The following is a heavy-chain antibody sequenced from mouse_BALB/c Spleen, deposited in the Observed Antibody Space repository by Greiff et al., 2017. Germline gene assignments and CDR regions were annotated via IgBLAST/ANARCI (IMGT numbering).Heavy chain of an antibody. CDR2: IDPENGNT. D-gene: IGHD2-1*01. J-gene: IGHJ4*01. Sequence: VHVKQSGAELVRPGALVKLSCKASGFNIKDYYMHWVKQRPEQGLEWIGWIDPENGNTIYDPKFQGKASITADTSSNTAYLQLSSLTSEDTAVYYCARIGNYENYAMDYWGQGTSVTVSS. CDR1: GFNIKDYY. CDR3: ARIGNYENYAMDY. V-gene: IGHV14-1*02.